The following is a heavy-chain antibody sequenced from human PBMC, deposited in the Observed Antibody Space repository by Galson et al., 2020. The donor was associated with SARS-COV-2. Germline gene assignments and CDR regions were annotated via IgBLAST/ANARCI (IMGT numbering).Heavy chain of an antibody. CDR1: GFTFSSYS. V-gene: IGHV3-21*06. CDR2: SSGTSTNI. J-gene: IGHJ4*02. D-gene: IGHD5-18*01. CDR3: TRERGYSYGYSDY. Sequence: NSGGSLRLSCAASGFTFSSYSMNWVRQAPGKGLEWVSSSSGTSTNIYYADSVKGRCTISRDNAKNSLYLQMNSLGTEDTAVYYCTRERGYSYGYSDYWGQGTLVTVSS.